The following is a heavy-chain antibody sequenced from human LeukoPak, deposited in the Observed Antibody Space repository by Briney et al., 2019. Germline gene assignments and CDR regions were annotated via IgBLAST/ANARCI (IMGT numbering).Heavy chain of an antibody. Sequence: GGSLRLSCAASGFTLSSYWMHWVRQAPGKGLVWVSRINNDGSTTNYADSVKGRFTISRDNAKNTLYLQMNSLRAEDTAVYYCAREPAITTEWWFDPWGQGTLVTVSS. CDR2: INNDGSTT. V-gene: IGHV3-74*01. J-gene: IGHJ5*02. D-gene: IGHD4-11*01. CDR3: AREPAITTEWWFDP. CDR1: GFTLSSYW.